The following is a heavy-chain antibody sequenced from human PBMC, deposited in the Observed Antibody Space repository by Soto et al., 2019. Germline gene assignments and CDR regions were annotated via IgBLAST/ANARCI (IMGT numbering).Heavy chain of an antibody. Sequence: PSETLSLTCSVSGGTINSGGYYWTWIRQHPGRGLECIGYIHYSGNTYYNPSLKSRLTISLDTSENQFSMKLNSVTVADTAVYYCARFPSRAHYFAMAVWGQGTAVTVSS. D-gene: IGHD2-2*01. CDR2: IHYSGNT. J-gene: IGHJ6*02. CDR1: GGTINSGGYY. V-gene: IGHV4-31*03. CDR3: ARFPSRAHYFAMAV.